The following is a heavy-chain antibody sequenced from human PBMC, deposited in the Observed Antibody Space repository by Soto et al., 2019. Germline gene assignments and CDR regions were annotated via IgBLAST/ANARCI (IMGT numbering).Heavy chain of an antibody. CDR1: GFTFSSYD. V-gene: IGHV3-13*04. Sequence: GGSLRLSCAASGFTFSSYDMHWVRQATGKGLEWVSAIGTAGSTYYADSVKGRFTISRDNSKNTLYLQMNSLRADDTAVYYCTRELGYWGQGTLVTVSS. J-gene: IGHJ4*02. CDR3: TRELGY. D-gene: IGHD3-16*01. CDR2: IGTAGST.